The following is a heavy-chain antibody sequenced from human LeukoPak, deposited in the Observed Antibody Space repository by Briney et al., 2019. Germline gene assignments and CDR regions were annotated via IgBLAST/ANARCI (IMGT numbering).Heavy chain of an antibody. CDR3: ARGPVSSSGFFDY. J-gene: IGHJ4*02. D-gene: IGHD3-22*01. Sequence: PGGSLRLSCAASGFTFSDYHMSWIRQASGKGLEWVSYVSSSGGTISYADSVKGRFSISRDNAKKPLYLQMNSLRAEDTAVYYCARGPVSSSGFFDYWGQGTLVTVSS. V-gene: IGHV3-11*01. CDR1: GFTFSDYH. CDR2: VSSSGGTI.